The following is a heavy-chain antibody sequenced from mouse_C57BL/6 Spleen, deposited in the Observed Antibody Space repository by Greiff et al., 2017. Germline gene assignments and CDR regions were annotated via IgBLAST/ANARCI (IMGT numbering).Heavy chain of an antibody. Sequence: QVQLKQSGAELARPGASVKMSCKASGYTFTSYTMHWVKQRPGQGLEWIGYINPSSGYTKYSQKFKDKATLSADKSSSPAYLQLSSLTSEDSAVYYCARDGKGYWGQGTTLTVSS. CDR1: GYTFTSYT. CDR2: INPSSGYT. CDR3: ARDGKGY. J-gene: IGHJ2*01. D-gene: IGHD1-1*01. V-gene: IGHV1-4*01.